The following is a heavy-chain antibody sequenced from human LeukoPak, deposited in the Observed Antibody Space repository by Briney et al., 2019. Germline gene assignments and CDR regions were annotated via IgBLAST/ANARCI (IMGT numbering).Heavy chain of an antibody. CDR3: ARPIAPAGPFDY. Sequence: GGSLRLSCEASGFSVSDNYMSWVRQAPGKGPEWVSILYSDGTTHYADSVKGRFSISRDNSKNVVYLQMNSLTVEDTAVFYCARPIAPAGPFDYWGQGTLVTVSS. CDR1: GFSVSDNY. V-gene: IGHV3-66*04. J-gene: IGHJ4*02. CDR2: LYSDGTT. D-gene: IGHD6-13*01.